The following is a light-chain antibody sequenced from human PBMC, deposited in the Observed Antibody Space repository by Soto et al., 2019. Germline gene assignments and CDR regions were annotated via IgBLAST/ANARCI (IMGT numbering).Light chain of an antibody. V-gene: IGKV2-28*01. CDR2: LGS. CDR1: QSLLHSNGYNY. CDR3: MQALQTPLT. J-gene: IGKJ1*01. Sequence: DIVMTQSPLSLPVTPGEPASISCRSSQSLLHSNGYNYLDWYLQKPGQSPQLLIYLGSSRASGVPDRFSGSGSGTDFTLKISRVEAEDVGVYYCMQALQTPLTFVQGTKVEIK.